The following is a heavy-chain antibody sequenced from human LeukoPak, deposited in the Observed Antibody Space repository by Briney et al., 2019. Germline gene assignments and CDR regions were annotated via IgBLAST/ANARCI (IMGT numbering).Heavy chain of an antibody. J-gene: IGHJ4*02. V-gene: IGHV5-51*01. Sequence: GESLKISCRISGYSLTRYWIGWARQMPGKGLEWIGIINPGDFDTRYSPSFHGRVTISVDKSITTAYLQWSSLEASDIAMYYCTTTGYSSHWEYYWGRGTLVTVSS. CDR3: TTTGYSSHWEYY. D-gene: IGHD6-13*01. CDR1: GYSLTRYW. CDR2: INPGDFDT.